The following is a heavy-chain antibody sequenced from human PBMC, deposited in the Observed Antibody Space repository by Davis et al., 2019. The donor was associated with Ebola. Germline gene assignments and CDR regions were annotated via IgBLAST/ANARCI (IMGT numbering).Heavy chain of an antibody. CDR3: ARYSDRGSYWYFDL. CDR2: INPNSGGT. CDR1: GYTFTSYG. J-gene: IGHJ2*01. V-gene: IGHV1-2*04. D-gene: IGHD1-26*01. Sequence: AASVKVSCKASGYTFTSYGISWVRQAPGQGLECMGWINPNSGGTNYAQKFQGWVTMTRDTSISTAYMELSRLRSDDTAVYYCARYSDRGSYWYFDLWGRGTLVTVSS.